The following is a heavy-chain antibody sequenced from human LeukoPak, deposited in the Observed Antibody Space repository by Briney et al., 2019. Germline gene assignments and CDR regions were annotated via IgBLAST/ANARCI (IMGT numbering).Heavy chain of an antibody. J-gene: IGHJ6*03. CDR3: TRGSIAYYYMDV. Sequence: PSETLSLTCTVSGGSISSSGYYWGWIRQPPGKGLEWIGSIYYSGSTFYNPSLKSRVTISVDTSKNQFSLKLSSVTAADTAVYYCTRGSIAYYYMDVWGKGTTVTISS. D-gene: IGHD3-22*01. V-gene: IGHV4-39*07. CDR2: IYYSGST. CDR1: GGSISSSGYY.